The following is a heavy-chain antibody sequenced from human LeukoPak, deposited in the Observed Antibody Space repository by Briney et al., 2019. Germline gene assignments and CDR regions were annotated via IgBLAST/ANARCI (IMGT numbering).Heavy chain of an antibody. Sequence: SGGSLTLSWPPSGFTFTSYAISWARQPPGRGREWVSSISGSGGSTYYADSVKGRFTISRDNSKNTLYLQMNSLRAEDTAVYYCAKDLGYCSSTSCPYWGQGTLVTVSS. CDR1: GFTFTSYA. CDR2: ISGSGGST. D-gene: IGHD2-2*01. V-gene: IGHV3-23*01. CDR3: AKDLGYCSSTSCPY. J-gene: IGHJ4*02.